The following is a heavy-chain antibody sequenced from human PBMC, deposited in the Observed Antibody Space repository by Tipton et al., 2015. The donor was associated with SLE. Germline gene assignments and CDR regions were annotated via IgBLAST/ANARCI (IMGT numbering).Heavy chain of an antibody. CDR1: GGSFSGYY. Sequence: TLSLTCAVYGGSFSGYYWSWIRQPPGKGLEWIGEINHSGSTNYNPSLKSRVTISVDTSKNQFSLKLSSVTAADTAVYYCARGRGIWFGEESFDYWGQGTLVTVSS. D-gene: IGHD3-10*01. CDR2: INHSGST. V-gene: IGHV4-34*01. J-gene: IGHJ4*02. CDR3: ARGRGIWFGEESFDY.